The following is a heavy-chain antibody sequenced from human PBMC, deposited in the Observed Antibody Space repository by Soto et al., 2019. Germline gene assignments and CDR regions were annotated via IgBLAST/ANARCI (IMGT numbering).Heavy chain of an antibody. CDR1: GFTFSSYG. CDR2: ISYDGSNK. V-gene: IGHV3-30*18. CDR3: AKDPKTYSYGEIDY. Sequence: PGGSLRLSCAASGFTFSSYGMHWVRQAPGKGLEWVAVISYDGSNKYYADSVKGRFTISRDSPKTTLYLQMNSLRAEDTAVYYCAKDPKTYSYGEIDYWGQGTLVTVSS. D-gene: IGHD5-18*01. J-gene: IGHJ4*02.